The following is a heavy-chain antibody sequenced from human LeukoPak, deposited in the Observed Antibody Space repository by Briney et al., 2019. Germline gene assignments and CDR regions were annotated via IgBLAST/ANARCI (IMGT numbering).Heavy chain of an antibody. Sequence: SETLSLTCTVSGGSISSYYWSWIRQPAGKGLEWIGRIYTSGSTNYNPSLKSRVTMSVDTSKNQFSLKLNSVTAADTAVCYCVYDSSGYYFFDYWGQGTLVTVSS. CDR1: GGSISSYY. D-gene: IGHD3-22*01. J-gene: IGHJ4*02. V-gene: IGHV4-4*07. CDR2: IYTSGST. CDR3: VYDSSGYYFFDY.